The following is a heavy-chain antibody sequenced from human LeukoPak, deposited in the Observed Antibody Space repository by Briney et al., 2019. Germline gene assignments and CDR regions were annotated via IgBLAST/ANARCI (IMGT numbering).Heavy chain of an antibody. J-gene: IGHJ3*02. CDR2: IYYSGST. CDR3: ARDKGQQLVVGAFDI. D-gene: IGHD6-13*01. V-gene: IGHV4-61*01. CDR1: GGSVSSGSYY. Sequence: SETLSLTCTVSGGSVSSGSYYWSWIRQPPGKGREWIGYIYYSGSTNYNPSLKSRVTISVDTSKNQFSLKLSSVTAADTAVYYCARDKGQQLVVGAFDIWGQGTMVTVSS.